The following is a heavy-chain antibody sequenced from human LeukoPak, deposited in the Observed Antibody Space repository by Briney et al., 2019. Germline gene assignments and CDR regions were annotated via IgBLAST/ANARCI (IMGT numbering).Heavy chain of an antibody. Sequence: SGGSLRLSCAASGFTFSKYWMLWVRQAPGKGLESVSRINTDGTVTTYAGSVKGRFTVSRDNADNTMFLQMNSVRDEDTAEYYCATKQWLAPPPDSWGQGTPVTVSS. J-gene: IGHJ4*02. CDR1: GFTFSKYW. V-gene: IGHV3-74*01. D-gene: IGHD6-19*01. CDR2: INTDGTVT. CDR3: ATKQWLAPPPDS.